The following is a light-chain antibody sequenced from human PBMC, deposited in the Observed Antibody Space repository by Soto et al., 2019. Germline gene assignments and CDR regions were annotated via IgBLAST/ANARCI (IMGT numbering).Light chain of an antibody. V-gene: IGLV2-14*01. CDR2: DVS. J-gene: IGLJ1*01. CDR3: SSYTSSSTL. Sequence: QSALTQPASVSGSPGQSITISCTGTSSDVGDYNYVSWYQQHPGKAPKLMLYDVSNRPSGISNRFSGSKSGNTASLTISWLQAEDEADYYCSSYTSSSTLFGTGTKVNVL. CDR1: SSDVGDYNY.